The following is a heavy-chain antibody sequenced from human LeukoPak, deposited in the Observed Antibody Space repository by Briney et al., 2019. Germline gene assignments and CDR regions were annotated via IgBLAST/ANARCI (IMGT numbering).Heavy chain of an antibody. D-gene: IGHD3/OR15-3a*01. V-gene: IGHV4-31*03. J-gene: IGHJ6*03. CDR1: GGSINSGGYY. CDR3: ASGRYYYYLDV. CDR2: IHYTGST. Sequence: PSETLSLTCTVSGGSINSGGYYWSWIRQHPGKGLEWIGYIHYTGSTNYNSSLKSRVTISIDTSKHQFSLELTSVTAADTAVYYCASGRYYYYLDVWGKGTTVTVS.